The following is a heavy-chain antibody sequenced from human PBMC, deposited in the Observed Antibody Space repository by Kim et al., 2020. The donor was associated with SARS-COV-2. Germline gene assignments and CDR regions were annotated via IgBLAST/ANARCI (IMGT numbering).Heavy chain of an antibody. CDR1: GGSVSSGSYY. CDR3: ASAGVAMTIIRGVRRYGMDG. J-gene: IGHJ6*02. CDR2: INYSGST. Sequence: SETLSLTCTVSGGSVSSGSYYWSRLRQPPGKGLEWYGYINYSGSTNSNPSLQSRVTISVATSQNQFSLKLSSVTAADTAVYYCASAGVAMTIIRGVRRYGMDGWGQGTTVTVS. D-gene: IGHD3-10*01. V-gene: IGHV4-61*01.